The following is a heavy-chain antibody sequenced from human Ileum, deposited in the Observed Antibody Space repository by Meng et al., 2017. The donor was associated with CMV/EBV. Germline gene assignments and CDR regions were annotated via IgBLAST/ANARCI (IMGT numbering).Heavy chain of an antibody. CDR2: IYYSGNT. J-gene: IGHJ5*01. D-gene: IGHD3-3*01. Sequence: WVRQCPGKGLEWIGSIYYSGNTFYNPSLGSRVTMSMDTSYNQFSLKVTSVTAADTAVYYCVREGGSGFLEWLSTFDSWGQGTLVTVSS. V-gene: IGHV4-39*07. CDR3: VREGGSGFLEWLSTFDS.